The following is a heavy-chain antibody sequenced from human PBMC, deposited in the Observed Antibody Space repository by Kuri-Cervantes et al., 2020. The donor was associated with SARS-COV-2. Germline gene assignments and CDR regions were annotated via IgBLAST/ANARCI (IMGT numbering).Heavy chain of an antibody. Sequence: GESLKISCAASGFTFSSYSMNWVRQAPGKGLEWVSSISSSSSYIYYADSVKGRFTISRDNAKNSLYLQMNSLRAEDTAVYYCARVVYSSYPGGLRVWGKGTTVTVSS. J-gene: IGHJ6*04. V-gene: IGHV3-21*01. CDR1: GFTFSSYS. D-gene: IGHD6-6*01. CDR2: ISSSSSYI. CDR3: ARVVYSSYPGGLRV.